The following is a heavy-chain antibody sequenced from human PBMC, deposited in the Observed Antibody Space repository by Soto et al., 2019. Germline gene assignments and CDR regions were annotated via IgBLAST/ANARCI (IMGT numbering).Heavy chain of an antibody. CDR1: GGSISSGGYY. J-gene: IGHJ4*02. V-gene: IGHV4-31*03. D-gene: IGHD4-17*01. CDR3: ARSGTRYGDYV. CDR2: IYYSGST. Sequence: QVQLQESGPGLVKPSQTLSLTCTVSGGSISSGGYYWSWIRQHPGKGLEWIGYIYYSGSTYYNPSLKSRGTRSVDTSKHQFALKLSSVTAADTAVYYCARSGTRYGDYVWGQGTLVTVSS.